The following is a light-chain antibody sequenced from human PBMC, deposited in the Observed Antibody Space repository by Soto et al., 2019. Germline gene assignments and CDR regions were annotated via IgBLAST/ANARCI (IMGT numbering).Light chain of an antibody. CDR3: CSYAGSYSYV. Sequence: QSVLTQPRSVSGSPGQSVTISCTGNSSDVGGYNYVSWYQQHPDKAPKLMIYDVSKRPSGVPDRFSGSKSGNTASLTISGLQAEDEADYYCCSYAGSYSYVFGTGTKVTVL. J-gene: IGLJ1*01. V-gene: IGLV2-11*01. CDR2: DVS. CDR1: SSDVGGYNY.